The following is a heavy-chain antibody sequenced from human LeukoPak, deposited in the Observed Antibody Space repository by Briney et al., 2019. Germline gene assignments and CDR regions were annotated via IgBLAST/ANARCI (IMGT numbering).Heavy chain of an antibody. CDR1: GFTFSNYA. Sequence: PGGSLRLSCAASGFTFSNYAIHWVRQAPGKGLEWVAVISSDGRDKHHADSVKGRFTISRDNSKNTLYLQTNSLRAEDTAVYYCARDLPYYYDSSGYPRDYFDYWGQGTLVTVSS. CDR3: ARDLPYYYDSSGYPRDYFDY. D-gene: IGHD3-22*01. V-gene: IGHV3-30*03. CDR2: ISSDGRDK. J-gene: IGHJ4*02.